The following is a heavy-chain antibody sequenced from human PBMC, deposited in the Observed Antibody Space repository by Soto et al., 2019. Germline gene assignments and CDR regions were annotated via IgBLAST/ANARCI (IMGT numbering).Heavy chain of an antibody. Sequence: QVQLVQSGAEVKKPGSSVKVSCKASGGTFSSYAISWVRQAPGQGLEWMGGIIPISETTNYAQKYQGRVTIAADESKSTDYMELSSLRSEDTAVYYCARSQGSSTSLEIYYYYYYGMDVWGQGTTVTVS. CDR1: GGTFSSYA. V-gene: IGHV1-69*01. J-gene: IGHJ6*02. CDR3: ARSQGSSTSLEIYYYYYYGMDV. CDR2: IIPISETT. D-gene: IGHD2-2*01.